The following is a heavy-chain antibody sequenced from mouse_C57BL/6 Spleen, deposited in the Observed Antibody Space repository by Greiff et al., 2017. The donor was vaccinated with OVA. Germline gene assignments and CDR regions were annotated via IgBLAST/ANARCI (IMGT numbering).Heavy chain of an antibody. Sequence: QVQLQQSGAELARPGASVKMSCKASGYTFTSYTMHWVKQRPGQGLEWIGYINPSSGYTKYNQKFKDKATLTADKSSSTAYMQLSSLTSEDSAVYYCARSPNWDSFAYWGQGTLVTVSA. CDR1: GYTFTSYT. CDR3: ARSPNWDSFAY. CDR2: INPSSGYT. V-gene: IGHV1-4*01. D-gene: IGHD4-1*02. J-gene: IGHJ3*01.